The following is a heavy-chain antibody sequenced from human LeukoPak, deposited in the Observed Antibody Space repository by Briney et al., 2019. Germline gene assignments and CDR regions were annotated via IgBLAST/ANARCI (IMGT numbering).Heavy chain of an antibody. CDR3: ARPKDILTGYLD. CDR2: IIPILGIA. V-gene: IGHV1-69*04. Sequence: GASVKVSCKASGYTFTSYGISWVRQAPGQGLEWMGRIIPILGIANYAQKFQGRVTITADKSTSTAYMELSSLRSEDTAVYYCARPKDILTGYLDWGQGTLVTVSS. J-gene: IGHJ4*02. D-gene: IGHD3-9*01. CDR1: GYTFTSYG.